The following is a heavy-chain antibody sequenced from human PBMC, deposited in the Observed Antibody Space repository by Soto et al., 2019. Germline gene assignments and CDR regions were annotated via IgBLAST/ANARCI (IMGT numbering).Heavy chain of an antibody. J-gene: IGHJ5*02. D-gene: IGHD3-10*01. CDR1: GGSISSSNW. Sequence: SETLSLTCAVSGGSISSSNWWSWVRQPPGKGLEWIGEIYHSGSTNYNPSLKSRVTISVDKSKNQFSLKLSFVTAADTAVYYCARSYMVRGVANWFDPWGQGTLVTVSS. CDR3: ARSYMVRGVANWFDP. V-gene: IGHV4-4*02. CDR2: IYHSGST.